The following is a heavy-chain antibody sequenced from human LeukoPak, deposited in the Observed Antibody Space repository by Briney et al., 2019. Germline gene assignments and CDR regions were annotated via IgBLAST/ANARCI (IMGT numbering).Heavy chain of an antibody. D-gene: IGHD2-15*01. CDR3: ARGQCSGGRCHSVGYYGMDV. J-gene: IGHJ6*02. V-gene: IGHV3-74*01. CDR2: IKSDGTSI. CDR1: GFTFSNYW. Sequence: GGSLRLSCAASGFTFSNYWMHWVRQAPGKGLVWVSRIKSDGTSINYADSVKGRFTISRDNAKNRLFLQMDSLRAEDTAVYFCARGQCSGGRCHSVGYYGMDVWGQGTTVTVSS.